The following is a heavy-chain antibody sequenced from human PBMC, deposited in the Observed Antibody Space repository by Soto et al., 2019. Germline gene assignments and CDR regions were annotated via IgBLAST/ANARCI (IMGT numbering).Heavy chain of an antibody. CDR3: VRGPSHGAFDI. CDR2: IVPDGSRA. J-gene: IGHJ3*02. CDR1: GSTLSTYD. V-gene: IGHV3-30-3*01. Sequence: QVQLVESGGDVVQPGRSLRLSCTASGSTLSTYDILWVRQAPGRGLEWVAHIVPDGSRAYYADSVKGRFTISRDNDRNTVYLQLDSLRPEDTAVYHCVRGPSHGAFDIWGQGTLVTVSS.